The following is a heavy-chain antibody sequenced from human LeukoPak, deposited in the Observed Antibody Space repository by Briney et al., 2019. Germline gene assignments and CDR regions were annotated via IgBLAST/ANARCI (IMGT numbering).Heavy chain of an antibody. Sequence: SETLSLTCAVSGGSISSGGYSWSWIRQPPGKGLEWIGYIYHSGSTYYNPSLKSRVTISVDTSKNQFSLKLSSVTAADTAVYYCARLPSQRNQLLTPRDYYYYYMDVWGKGTTVTVSS. V-gene: IGHV4-30-2*01. CDR3: ARLPSQRNQLLTPRDYYYYYMDV. J-gene: IGHJ6*03. CDR2: IYHSGST. D-gene: IGHD2-2*01. CDR1: GGSISSGGYS.